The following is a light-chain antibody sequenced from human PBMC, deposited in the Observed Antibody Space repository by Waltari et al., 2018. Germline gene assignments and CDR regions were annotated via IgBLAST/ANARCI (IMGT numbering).Light chain of an antibody. Sequence: QSALAQPASVSGSPGQSITISCSGTSSDVGAYNLVSWYQHHPGKAPKLTIFEVSGRPSGISHRFSGSKSGNTASLTISGLQAEDEADYYCCSYAGGATVLFGGGTKLTVL. CDR3: CSYAGGATVL. CDR2: EVS. J-gene: IGLJ3*02. V-gene: IGLV2-23*02. CDR1: SSDVGAYNL.